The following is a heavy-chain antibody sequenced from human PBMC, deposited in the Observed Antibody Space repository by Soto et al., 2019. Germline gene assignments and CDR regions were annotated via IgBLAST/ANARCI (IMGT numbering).Heavy chain of an antibody. V-gene: IGHV6-1*01. CDR3: SRAGVADGFYYYYGMDV. D-gene: IGHD3-3*01. J-gene: IGHJ6*02. Sequence: QVQLQQSGPGLVKPSQTLSLTCVISGDSVSSNSAAWNWIRQSPSRGLEWLGRTYYRSKWYHDYALSVKSRIPINSDTSKNQFSLQLNSVTPEDTAVYYCSRAGVADGFYYYYGMDVWGQGTTVIVSS. CDR2: TYYRSKWYH. CDR1: GDSVSSNSAA.